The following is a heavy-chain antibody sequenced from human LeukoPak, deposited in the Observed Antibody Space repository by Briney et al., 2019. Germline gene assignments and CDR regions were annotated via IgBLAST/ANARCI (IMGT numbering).Heavy chain of an antibody. CDR2: ISAYNGNT. CDR3: ARDFPDYDILTGYYSSSAFDI. V-gene: IGHV1-18*01. CDR1: GYTFTSYG. D-gene: IGHD3-9*01. J-gene: IGHJ3*02. Sequence: ASVKVSCKASGYTFTSYGISWVRQAPGQGLEWMGWISAYNGNTNYAQKLQGRVTMTTDTSTSTAYMELRSLRSDDTAVYYCARDFPDYDILTGYYSSSAFDIWGQGTMVTVSS.